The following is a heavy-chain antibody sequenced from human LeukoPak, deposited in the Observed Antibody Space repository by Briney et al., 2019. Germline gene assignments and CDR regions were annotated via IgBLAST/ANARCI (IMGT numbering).Heavy chain of an antibody. V-gene: IGHV4-39*01. D-gene: IGHD3-16*01. CDR2: IYYSGST. Sequence: PSETLPLTCTVSGGSISSSSYYWGWIRQPPGKGLEWIGSIYYSGSTYYNPSLKSRVTISVDTSKNQFSLKLSSVTAADTAVYYCARLGGDAYFYYYYYYMDVWGKGTTVTVSS. CDR1: GGSISSSSYY. CDR3: ARLGGDAYFYYYYYYMDV. J-gene: IGHJ6*03.